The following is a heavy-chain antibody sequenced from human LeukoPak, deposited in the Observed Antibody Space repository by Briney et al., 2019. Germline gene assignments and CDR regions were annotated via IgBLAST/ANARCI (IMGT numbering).Heavy chain of an antibody. CDR3: ARSRITMVRGVITGGYFQH. Sequence: GESLKISCKTSGYSFPIYWIGWVRQKPGKGLEWMGIIYPADSETKYSPSFQGQVTISADKSIATAYLQWSSLKASDTAMYYCARSRITMVRGVITGGYFQHWGQGTLVTVSS. D-gene: IGHD3-10*01. J-gene: IGHJ1*01. CDR1: GYSFPIYW. V-gene: IGHV5-51*01. CDR2: IYPADSET.